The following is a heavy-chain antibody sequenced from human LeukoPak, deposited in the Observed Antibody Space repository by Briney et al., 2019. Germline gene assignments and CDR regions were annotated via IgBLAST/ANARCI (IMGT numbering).Heavy chain of an antibody. V-gene: IGHV3-23*01. CDR1: GLTFSTYA. Sequence: GGSLRLSCVASGLTFSTYAMSWVRQAPGKGLEWVSGISGSGGSTPYADSVKGRFTISRDNSKNTLYLQMNSLRAEDTSVYYCAKDLEDTAMIRRPFDIWGQGTMVTVSS. D-gene: IGHD5-18*01. J-gene: IGHJ3*02. CDR2: ISGSGGST. CDR3: AKDLEDTAMIRRPFDI.